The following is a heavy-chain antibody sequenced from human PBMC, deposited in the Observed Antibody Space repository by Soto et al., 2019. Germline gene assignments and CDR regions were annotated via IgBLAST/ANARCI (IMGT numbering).Heavy chain of an antibody. CDR2: INHSGST. J-gene: IGHJ4*02. V-gene: IGHV4-34*01. D-gene: IGHD6-13*01. Sequence: QVQLQQWGAGLLKPSETLSLTCAVYGGSFSGYYWSWIRQPPGKGLEWIGEINHSGSTNYNPSLKGRVTISVDTSKNQFSLKLSSVTAADTAVYYCARGRGIAAAGTLPFDYWGQGTLVTVSS. CDR1: GGSFSGYY. CDR3: ARGRGIAAAGTLPFDY.